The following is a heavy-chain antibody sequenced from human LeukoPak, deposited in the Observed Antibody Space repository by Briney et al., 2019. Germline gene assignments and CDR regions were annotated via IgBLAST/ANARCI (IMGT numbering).Heavy chain of an antibody. CDR1: GGSFSGYY. CDR2: INHSGST. V-gene: IGHV4-34*01. D-gene: IGHD3-3*01. Sequence: PSETLSLTCAVYGGSFSGYYWSWIRQPPGKGLEWIGEINHSGSTNYNPSLKSRVTILVDTSKNQFSLKLSSVTAADTAVYYCAVKYYDFWSGYYAAFDYWGQGTLVTVSS. CDR3: AVKYYDFWSGYYAAFDY. J-gene: IGHJ4*02.